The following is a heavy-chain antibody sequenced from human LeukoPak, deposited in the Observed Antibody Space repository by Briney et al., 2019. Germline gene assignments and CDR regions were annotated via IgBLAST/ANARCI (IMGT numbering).Heavy chain of an antibody. J-gene: IGHJ3*02. CDR3: AKDQSGGYNTDAFDI. V-gene: IGHV3-21*04. Sequence: PGGSLRLSCAASGFTFSSYSMNWVRQAPGKGLEWVSSISSSSSYIYYADSVKGRFTISRDNAKNSLYLQMNSLRAEDTAVYYCAKDQSGGYNTDAFDIWGQGTMVTVSS. CDR1: GFTFSSYS. CDR2: ISSSSSYI. D-gene: IGHD5-24*01.